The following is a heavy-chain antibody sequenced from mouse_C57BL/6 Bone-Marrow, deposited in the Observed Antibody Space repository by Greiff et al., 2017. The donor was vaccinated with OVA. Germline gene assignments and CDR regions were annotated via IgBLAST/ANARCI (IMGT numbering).Heavy chain of an antibody. CDR2: IYPGSGST. Sequence: QVQLQQPGAELVKPGASVQMSCQASGYTFTSYWITWVKQRPGQGLEWIGDIYPGSGSTNYNEKFKSKATLTVDTSSSTAYMQLSSLTSEDSAVYYCARRGGYYYDFDYWGQGTTLTVSS. CDR3: ARRGGYYYDFDY. CDR1: GYTFTSYW. D-gene: IGHD1-1*01. V-gene: IGHV1-55*01. J-gene: IGHJ2*01.